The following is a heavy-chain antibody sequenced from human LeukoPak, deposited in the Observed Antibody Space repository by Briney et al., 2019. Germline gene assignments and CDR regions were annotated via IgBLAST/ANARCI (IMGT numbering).Heavy chain of an antibody. J-gene: IGHJ4*02. CDR2: ISSGGTT. CDR1: AFSLSAYN. Sequence: GGSLRLSCAASAFSLSAYNMNWVRQAPGKGLEWVSVISSGGTTYYADSVKGRFTISRDISKNTVFLQMNALRAEDTAVYYCARGIGDFWGQGTLVIVSS. V-gene: IGHV3-66*01. CDR3: ARGIGDF.